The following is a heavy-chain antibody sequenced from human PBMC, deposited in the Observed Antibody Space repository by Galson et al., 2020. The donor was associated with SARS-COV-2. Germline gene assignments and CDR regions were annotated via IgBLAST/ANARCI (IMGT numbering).Heavy chain of an antibody. CDR3: AKDRGIFGEAGMDV. CDR1: GFAFDDYG. Sequence: GGSLRLSCTASGFAFDDYGMHWVRQSPGKGLEWVSRISWNGGSRDYAGAVKGRFTVSRDNAKNSLYLQMNSLRPEDTASYFCAKDRGIFGEAGMDVWGQGTTVTVAS. V-gene: IGHV3-9*01. J-gene: IGHJ6*02. CDR2: ISWNGGSR. D-gene: IGHD3-10*02.